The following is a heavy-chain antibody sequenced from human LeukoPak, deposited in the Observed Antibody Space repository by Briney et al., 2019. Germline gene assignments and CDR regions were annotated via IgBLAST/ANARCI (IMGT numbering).Heavy chain of an antibody. D-gene: IGHD4-23*01. J-gene: IGHJ4*02. CDR2: IAHDGRNK. Sequence: GRSLRLSCAASGFTLSSYSMHWVRQAPGKGLEWVAVIAHDGRNKFHAHSVRGRFTISRGTSKNTLYFQMNSLRGEDTAMYYCARDQYGGNYLWGQGTLVTVSS. CDR3: ARDQYGGNYL. V-gene: IGHV3-30*04. CDR1: GFTLSSYS.